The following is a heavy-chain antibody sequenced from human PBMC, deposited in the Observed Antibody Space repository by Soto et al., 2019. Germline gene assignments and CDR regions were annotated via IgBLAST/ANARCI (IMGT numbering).Heavy chain of an antibody. CDR3: AKEGGYSFGPGNYYGMDV. D-gene: IGHD5-18*01. CDR2: IIGSGGST. J-gene: IGHJ6*02. V-gene: IGHV3-23*01. CDR1: EFTFSNFA. Sequence: GGSLRLSCATSEFTFSNFAMRWVRQAPGKGLEWVSGIIGSGGSTYYADSVKGRFTISRDKSKTTLYLQMNSLRAEDTAIYYCAKEGGYSFGPGNYYGMDVWGQGTTVTVSS.